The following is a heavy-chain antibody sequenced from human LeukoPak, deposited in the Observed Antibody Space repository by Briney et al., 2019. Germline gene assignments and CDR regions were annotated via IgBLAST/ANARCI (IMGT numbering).Heavy chain of an antibody. CDR2: INHSGST. Sequence: PSETLSLTCAVYGGSFSDYYWSWIRQPPGKGLEWIGEINHSGSTNYNPSLKRRVTISVDTSKSQFSLKLSSVTAADTAVYYCARSCITIFGVVKGMDVWGKGTTVTVSS. D-gene: IGHD3-3*01. CDR3: ARSCITIFGVVKGMDV. J-gene: IGHJ6*03. CDR1: GGSFSDYY. V-gene: IGHV4-34*01.